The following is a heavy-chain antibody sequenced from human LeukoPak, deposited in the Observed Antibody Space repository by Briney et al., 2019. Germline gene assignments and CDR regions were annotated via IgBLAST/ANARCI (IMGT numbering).Heavy chain of an antibody. CDR1: GFTFSNYG. CDR2: SGSGGST. Sequence: PGGTLRLSCAASGFTFSNYGMSWVRQAPGKGLEWVSVSGSGGSTYYADSVKGRFTISRDNSKNTLYLQMNSLRAEDTAVYYCARLPSGSYFDYWGQGTLVTVSS. J-gene: IGHJ4*02. V-gene: IGHV3-23*01. D-gene: IGHD1-26*01. CDR3: ARLPSGSYFDY.